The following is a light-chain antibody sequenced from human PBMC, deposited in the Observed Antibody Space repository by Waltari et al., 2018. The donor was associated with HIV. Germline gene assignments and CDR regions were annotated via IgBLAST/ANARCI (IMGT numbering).Light chain of an antibody. CDR3: MQGLHTPYT. CDR1: ESLRHNSGLHF. J-gene: IGKJ2*01. V-gene: IGKV2-28*01. CDR2: LAS. Sequence: DIVMTQSPCSLSVTPGESASISCRSAESLRHNSGLHFLDWYVQKPGQSTQLLISLASTRAPGVSDRFSGSASRTDFALKITSVEAADVGVYYCMQGLHTPYTFGQGTKLEI.